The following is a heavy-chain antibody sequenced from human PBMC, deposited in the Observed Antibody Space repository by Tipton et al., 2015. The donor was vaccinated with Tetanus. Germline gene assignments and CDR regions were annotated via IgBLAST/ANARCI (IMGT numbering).Heavy chain of an antibody. V-gene: IGHV4-31*03. J-gene: IGHJ2*01. CDR3: ARDLRQLVLVRYFDL. Sequence: TLSLTCTVSGGSISSGGYYWSWIRQHPGKGLEWIGYIFYSGSTYYNPSLKSRVTISVDTFKNQFSLKLSSVTAADSAVYYCARDLRQLVLVRYFDLWGRGTLVTVSS. CDR2: IFYSGST. CDR1: GGSISSGGYY. D-gene: IGHD6-6*01.